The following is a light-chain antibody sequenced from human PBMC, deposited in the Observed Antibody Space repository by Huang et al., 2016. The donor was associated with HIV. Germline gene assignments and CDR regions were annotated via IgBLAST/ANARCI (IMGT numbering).Light chain of an antibody. V-gene: IGKV3D-11*02. CDR1: KSVGSV. J-gene: IGKJ4*01. Sequence: EIVLTQSPATLSLSPGEKATLSCRASKSVGSVAWYKQKPGQAPRLLIDDVANRATGIPARFSGSGPGTDFTLTISSLEPEDFAVYYCQQRSNWHPLSFGGGTKVEIK. CDR2: DVA. CDR3: QQRSNWHPLS.